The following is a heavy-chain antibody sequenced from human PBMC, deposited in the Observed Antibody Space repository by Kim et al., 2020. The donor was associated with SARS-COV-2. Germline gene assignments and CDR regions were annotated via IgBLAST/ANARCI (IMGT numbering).Heavy chain of an antibody. CDR3: ARYYCSGTSCYRGTWFDP. V-gene: IGHV3-7*01. CDR2: IKQDGSEK. Sequence: GGSLRLSCAASGFTFSSYWMSWVRQAPGKGLEWVANIKQDGSEKYYVDSVKGRFTISRDNAKNSLYLQMNSLRAEDTAVYYCARYYCSGTSCYRGTWFDPWGQGTLVTVSS. CDR1: GFTFSSYW. J-gene: IGHJ5*02. D-gene: IGHD2-2*02.